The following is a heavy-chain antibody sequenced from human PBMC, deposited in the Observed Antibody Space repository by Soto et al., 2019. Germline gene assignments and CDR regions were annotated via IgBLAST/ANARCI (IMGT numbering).Heavy chain of an antibody. CDR2: IHYNGAT. CDR1: GDSITSGENY. CDR3: ARDPNSYYHDRSAFFDL. Sequence: QVQLQESGPGLVRPSQTLSLICTVSGDSITSGENYWSCIRQHPETRLEWLGFIHYNGATYYHPSLKSRAPISIATSKHQFSLRVRSVTAADTAVYYCARDPNSYYHDRSAFFDLWGRGNLVTVSS. D-gene: IGHD3-22*01. V-gene: IGHV4-31*03. J-gene: IGHJ2*01.